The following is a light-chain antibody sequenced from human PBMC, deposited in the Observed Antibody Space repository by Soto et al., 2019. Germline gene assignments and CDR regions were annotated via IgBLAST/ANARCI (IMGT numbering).Light chain of an antibody. CDR2: DVS. J-gene: IGLJ2*01. V-gene: IGLV2-23*02. CDR3: CSYAGSSTVV. CDR1: SSDVGSHNL. Sequence: QSVLTQPASVSGSPGQSITISCTGTSSDVGSHNLVSRYQQDPGKAPKLMIYDVSKRPSGVSNRFSGSKSGNTASLTISGLQAEDEADYYCCSYAGSSTVVFGGGTKLTVL.